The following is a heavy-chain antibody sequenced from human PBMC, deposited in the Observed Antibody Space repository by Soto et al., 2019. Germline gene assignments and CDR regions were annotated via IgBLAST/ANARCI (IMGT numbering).Heavy chain of an antibody. CDR1: GGSISSGGYY. CDR3: ARYWRSYFDY. Sequence: SETLSLTCTVSGGSISSGGYYWSWIRQHPGKGLEWIGYIYYSGSTYYNPSLKSRVTISVDTSKNQFSLKLSSVTAADAAVYYCARYWRSYFDYWGQGTLVTVSS. V-gene: IGHV4-31*03. J-gene: IGHJ4*02. CDR2: IYYSGST. D-gene: IGHD1-1*01.